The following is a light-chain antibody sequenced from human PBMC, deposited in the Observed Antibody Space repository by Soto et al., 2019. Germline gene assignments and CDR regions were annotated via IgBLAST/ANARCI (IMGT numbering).Light chain of an antibody. Sequence: EIVLTQSPGTLSLSPGERATLSCRASQSVSSSYLAWYQQKPGQAPRLLIYGASSRATGIPDRFSGSGSGTDFTLTISRLEPEDFAVCYCQQYGSSPFTFGGGTKVEIK. CDR1: QSVSSSY. CDR3: QQYGSSPFT. V-gene: IGKV3-20*01. CDR2: GAS. J-gene: IGKJ4*01.